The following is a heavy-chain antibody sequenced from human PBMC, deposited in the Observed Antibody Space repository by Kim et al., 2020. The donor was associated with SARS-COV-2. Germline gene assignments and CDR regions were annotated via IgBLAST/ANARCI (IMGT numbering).Heavy chain of an antibody. D-gene: IGHD3-3*01. V-gene: IGHV1-2*02. CDR3: AREKRMPTYYDFWSGYQHPTSYYYYGMDV. CDR2: INPNSGGT. J-gene: IGHJ6*02. Sequence: ASVKVSCKASGYTFTGYYMHWVRQAPGQGLEWMGWINPNSGGTNYAQKFQGRVTMTRDTSISTAYMELSRLRSDDTAVYYCAREKRMPTYYDFWSGYQHPTSYYYYGMDVWGQGTTVTVSS. CDR1: GYTFTGYY.